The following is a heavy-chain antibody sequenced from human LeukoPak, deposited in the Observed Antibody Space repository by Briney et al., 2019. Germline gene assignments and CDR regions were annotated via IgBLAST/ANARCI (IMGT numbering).Heavy chain of an antibody. J-gene: IGHJ4*02. Sequence: GGSLRLSCAASGFTFSSYDIHWVRQVTGKGLEWVSAIGIAGDTYYLDSVKGRFTISRENAKNSLYLQMNSLRAEDTAVYYCARNPTDFWSSYGDYFDYWGQGTLVTVSS. CDR2: IGIAGDT. D-gene: IGHD3-3*01. CDR1: GFTFSSYD. CDR3: ARNPTDFWSSYGDYFDY. V-gene: IGHV3-13*01.